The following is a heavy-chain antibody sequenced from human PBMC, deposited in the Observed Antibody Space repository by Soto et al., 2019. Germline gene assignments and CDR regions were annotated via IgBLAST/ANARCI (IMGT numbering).Heavy chain of an antibody. D-gene: IGHD6-13*01. CDR1: GFAFDSYW. J-gene: IGHJ4*02. CDR2: IDYDGTTT. V-gene: IGHV3-74*01. CDR3: TRGPRPSSAGTGAY. Sequence: EVQLVESGGGLVEPGGSLSLSCAASGFAFDSYWMHWVRQVPGEGPVWVSRIDYDGTTTTYADFVKGRFTISRDNAKNTLFLQMNSLRVEDTAVYYCTRGPRPSSAGTGAYWGQGTLVTVSS.